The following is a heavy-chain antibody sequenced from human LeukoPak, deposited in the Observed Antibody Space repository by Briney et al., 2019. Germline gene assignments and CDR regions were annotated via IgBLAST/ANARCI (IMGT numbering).Heavy chain of an antibody. CDR3: ARVKRLPDAFDI. CDR2: ISAYNGNT. J-gene: IGHJ3*02. CDR1: GYTFTGYY. V-gene: IGHV1-18*04. D-gene: IGHD5-12*01. Sequence: GASVKVSCKASGYTFTGYYMHWVRQAPGQGLEWMGWISAYNGNTNYAQKLQGRVTMTTDTSTSTAYMELRSLRSDDTAVYYCARVKRLPDAFDIWGQGTMVTVSS.